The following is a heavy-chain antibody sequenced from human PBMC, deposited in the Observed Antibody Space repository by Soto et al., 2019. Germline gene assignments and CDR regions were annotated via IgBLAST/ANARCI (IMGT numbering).Heavy chain of an antibody. V-gene: IGHV2-5*02. J-gene: IGHJ6*02. CDR3: AHSRCGGACPQSYSSHYYSGMDV. D-gene: IGHD2-8*02. Sequence: QITLKESGPTLVKPTQTLTLTCTFSGFSLSTSGVGVGWIRQPPGKALEWLALIYWDDDKRYSPSLKSRLTMPKGTSKNLVGHTLTNVARVEPGRCQCAHSRCGGACPQSYSSHYYSGMDVWGQGTTVTVSS. CDR2: IYWDDDK. CDR1: GFSLSTSGVG.